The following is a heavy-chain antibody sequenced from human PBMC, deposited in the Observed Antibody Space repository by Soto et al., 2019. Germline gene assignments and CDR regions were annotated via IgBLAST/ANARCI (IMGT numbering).Heavy chain of an antibody. CDR3: ATGVTGDYYYYGMDV. Sequence: ASVKVSCKVSGYNLTELSMHWVRHAPGKGLEWMGGFDPEDGEKIYAQKSQGRVAMTEDTSTDTAYMELSSLRSEETAVYYCATGVTGDYYYYGMDVWGQGTTVTVSS. J-gene: IGHJ6*02. CDR2: FDPEDGEK. CDR1: GYNLTELS. D-gene: IGHD2-21*02. V-gene: IGHV1-24*01.